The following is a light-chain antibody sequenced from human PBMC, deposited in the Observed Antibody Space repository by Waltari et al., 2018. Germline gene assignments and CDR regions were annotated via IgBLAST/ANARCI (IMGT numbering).Light chain of an antibody. J-gene: IGLJ2*01. Sequence: QSALTQPASVSGSPGQPITISCTGTRRAVGGYNYVSWYQQHPGKAPKLMIYDVSKRPSGVSNRFSGSKSGNTASLTISGLQAEDEADYYCSSYTSSSTVVFGGGTKLTVL. CDR2: DVS. V-gene: IGLV2-14*01. CDR1: RRAVGGYNY. CDR3: SSYTSSSTVV.